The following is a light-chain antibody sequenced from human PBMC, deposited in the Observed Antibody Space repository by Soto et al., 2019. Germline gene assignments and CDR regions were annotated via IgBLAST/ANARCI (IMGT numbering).Light chain of an antibody. J-gene: IGLJ2*01. CDR2: GNS. CDR1: SSNIGAGYD. Sequence: QAVVTQPPSVSGAPGQRVTISCTGSSSNIGAGYDVHWYQQLPGTAPKLLIYGNSNRPSGVPDRFSGSKSCTSASLAITGLQAEDEADYYCQSYDSSLSVVFGGGTKLTVL. CDR3: QSYDSSLSVV. V-gene: IGLV1-40*01.